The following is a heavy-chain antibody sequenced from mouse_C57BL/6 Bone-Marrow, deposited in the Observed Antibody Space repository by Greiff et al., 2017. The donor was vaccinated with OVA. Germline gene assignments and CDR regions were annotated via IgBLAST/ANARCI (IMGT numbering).Heavy chain of an antibody. CDR1: GFTFPDYY. Sequence: EVMLVESGGGLVQPGGSLSLSCAASGFTFPDYYMSWVRQPPGKALEWLGFIRNKANGYTTEYSASVKGRFTIARDNSQSILYLQMNALRAEDSATYYCARYYYGMDFDYWGQGTTLTVSS. J-gene: IGHJ2*01. CDR2: IRNKANGYTT. D-gene: IGHD1-1*01. V-gene: IGHV7-3*01. CDR3: ARYYYGMDFDY.